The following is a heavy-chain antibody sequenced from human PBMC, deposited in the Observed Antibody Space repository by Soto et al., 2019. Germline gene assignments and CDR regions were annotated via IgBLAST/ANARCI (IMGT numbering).Heavy chain of an antibody. CDR2: INAGNGNT. Sequence: QVQLVQSGAEVKKPGASVKVSCKASGYTFTSYAMHWVRQAPGQRLEWMGWINAGNGNTKYSQKFQGRVTITRETSGSTAYMELRSLRSEDTAVYYCARDEEYCSGGSCAPFDYGGQGTLVTVSS. CDR1: GYTFTSYA. D-gene: IGHD2-15*01. V-gene: IGHV1-3*01. CDR3: ARDEEYCSGGSCAPFDY. J-gene: IGHJ4*02.